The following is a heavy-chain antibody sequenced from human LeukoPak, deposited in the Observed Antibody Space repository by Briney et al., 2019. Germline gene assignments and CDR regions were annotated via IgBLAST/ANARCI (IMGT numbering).Heavy chain of an antibody. V-gene: IGHV4-4*07. J-gene: IGHJ4*02. Sequence: PSDTLSLTCTVSGGSISSYYWIWIRHPAGKGLEWIGRIYTSGNTNYNPSLKSRVTMSVDTSKNQSSLQLSSVTAADGAVYSCGRGDGGRDYWGQGTLVTVSS. CDR2: IYTSGNT. D-gene: IGHD2-15*01. CDR1: GGSISSYY. CDR3: GRGDGGRDY.